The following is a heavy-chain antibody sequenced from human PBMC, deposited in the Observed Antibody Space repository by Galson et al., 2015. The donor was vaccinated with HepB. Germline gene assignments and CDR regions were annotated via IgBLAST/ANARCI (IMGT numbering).Heavy chain of an antibody. J-gene: IGHJ2*01. CDR3: AREDGDWYFDL. Sequence: SETLSLTCTVSGGSISSYYWSWIRQPPGKGLEWIGYIYYSGSTNYNPSLKSRVTISVDTSKNQFSLKLSSVTAADTAVYYCAREDGDWYFDLWGRGTLVTVSS. CDR1: GGSISSYY. V-gene: IGHV4-59*01. CDR2: IYYSGST.